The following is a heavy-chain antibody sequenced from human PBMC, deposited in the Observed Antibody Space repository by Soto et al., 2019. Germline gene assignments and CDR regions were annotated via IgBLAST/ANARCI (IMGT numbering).Heavy chain of an antibody. Sequence: SETLSLTCTVSGGSISNYYCNWIRQPAGKGLEWIGRIDARGSTNYNPSLKSRVTMSVDTSKQQFSLKLSSVTAADTALYYCARGGQDFWSGPFDYWGRGALVTVSS. CDR3: ARGGQDFWSGPFDY. J-gene: IGHJ4*02. CDR1: GGSISNYY. D-gene: IGHD3-3*01. V-gene: IGHV4-4*07. CDR2: IDARGST.